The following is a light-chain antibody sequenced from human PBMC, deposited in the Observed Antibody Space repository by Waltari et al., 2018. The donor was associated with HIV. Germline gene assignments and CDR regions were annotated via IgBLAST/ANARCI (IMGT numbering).Light chain of an antibody. J-gene: IGLJ1*01. Sequence: QSALTQPASVSGSPGQSIPISCTGTSRDVGGYNYVSWYQQHPGKAPKLMIYEVSNRPSGFSNRFSGSKSGNTASLTISGLQAEDEADYYCSSYTSSSTYVFGTGTKVTVL. CDR3: SSYTSSSTYV. CDR1: SRDVGGYNY. V-gene: IGLV2-14*01. CDR2: EVS.